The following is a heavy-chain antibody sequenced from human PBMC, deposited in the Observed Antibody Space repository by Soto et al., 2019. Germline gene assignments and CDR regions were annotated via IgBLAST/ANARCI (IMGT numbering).Heavy chain of an antibody. CDR2: INHSGST. CDR3: ARGRSDTMIVVVRGSLRFDP. Sequence: QVQLQQWGAGLLKPSETLSLTCAVYGGSFSGYYWSWIRQPPGKGLEWIGEINHSGSTNYNPSLNSRVTISVDTSKNQFSLKLSAVTAADTAVYYCARGRSDTMIVVVRGSLRFDPWGQGTLVTVSS. D-gene: IGHD3-22*01. J-gene: IGHJ5*02. V-gene: IGHV4-34*01. CDR1: GGSFSGYY.